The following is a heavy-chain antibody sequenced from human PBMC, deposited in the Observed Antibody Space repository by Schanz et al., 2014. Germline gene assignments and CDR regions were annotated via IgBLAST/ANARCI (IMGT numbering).Heavy chain of an antibody. D-gene: IGHD2-2*01. CDR1: GFTFSSYS. J-gene: IGHJ4*02. Sequence: VQLVESGGGLVQPGGSLRLSCAASGFTFSSYSMNWVRQPPGKGLEWIGEIYHTGSTNYNPSLKSRVTISVDTSKNQFSLKLRSVTAADTAVYYCARAARRTRVVPLYFDYWGQGTLVTVSS. V-gene: IGHV4-34*01. CDR3: ARAARRTRVVPLYFDY. CDR2: IYHTGST.